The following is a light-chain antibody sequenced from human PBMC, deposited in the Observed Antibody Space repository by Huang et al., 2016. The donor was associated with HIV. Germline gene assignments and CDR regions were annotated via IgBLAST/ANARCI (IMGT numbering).Light chain of an antibody. CDR3: QHYNNWPPRYT. CDR2: DAS. CDR1: QSVSSN. Sequence: EIVMTQSPATLSVSPGERATLSCRASQSVSSNLGWYRQKPGQAPRLLIYDASTRATDIPARFSGSGSGTEFTLTISSLQSEDFAVYYCQHYNNWPPRYTFGQGTKLE. V-gene: IGKV3-15*01. J-gene: IGKJ2*01.